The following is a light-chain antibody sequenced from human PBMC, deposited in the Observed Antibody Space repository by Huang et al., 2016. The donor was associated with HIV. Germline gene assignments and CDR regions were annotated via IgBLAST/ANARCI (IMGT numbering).Light chain of an antibody. J-gene: IGKJ1*01. V-gene: IGKV1-5*03. CDR1: QSVSTW. CDR2: KSS. CDR3: QQYNTFWT. Sequence: DIQMTQSPSILSASVGDRVTITCRASQSVSTWLAWYQQKPGHPPKRLSHKSSTLESGVPSRFSGSGSGTEFTLTISSLQPDDFATYYCQQYNTFWTFGQGTKV.